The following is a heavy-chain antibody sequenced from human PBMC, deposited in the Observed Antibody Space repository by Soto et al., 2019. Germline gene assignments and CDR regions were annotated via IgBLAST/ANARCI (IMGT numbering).Heavy chain of an antibody. CDR3: ARALDYGDLYFDY. J-gene: IGHJ4*02. CDR2: IYYSGST. D-gene: IGHD4-17*01. Sequence: PSETLSLTCTVSGGSISSYYWSWIRQPPGKGLEWIGYIYYSGSTNYNPSLKGRVTISVDTSKNQFSLKLSSVTAADTAVYYCARALDYGDLYFDYWGQGTLVTVSS. V-gene: IGHV4-59*01. CDR1: GGSISSYY.